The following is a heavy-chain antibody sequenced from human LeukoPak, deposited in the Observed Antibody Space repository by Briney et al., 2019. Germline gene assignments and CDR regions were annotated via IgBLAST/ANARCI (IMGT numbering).Heavy chain of an antibody. V-gene: IGHV3-23*01. D-gene: IGHD3-10*01. J-gene: IGHJ5*02. Sequence: GGSLRLSCAASGFTFRRYGMSWVRQAPGKGLEWVSAISGSGGSTYYADSVKGRFTISRDNSKNTLYLQMNSLRAEDTAVYYCAKHSGSGTNWFDPWGQGTLVTVSS. CDR1: GFTFRRYG. CDR2: ISGSGGST. CDR3: AKHSGSGTNWFDP.